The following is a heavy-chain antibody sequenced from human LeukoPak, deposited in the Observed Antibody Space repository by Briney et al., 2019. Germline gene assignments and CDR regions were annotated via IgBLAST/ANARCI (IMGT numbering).Heavy chain of an antibody. J-gene: IGHJ4*02. CDR1: GFTFSSYA. CDR2: ISTSGGSS. CDR3: AIMHPYYDGSGYWVQ. V-gene: IGHV3-23*01. D-gene: IGHD3-22*01. Sequence: PGEPLRLSCAASGFTFSSYAMSWVRQAPGKGLEWVSGISTSGGSSSYADSVKGRFTISRDNPRNTLYMQMNSLRAEDTALYYCAIMHPYYDGSGYWVQWGQGTLVTVSS.